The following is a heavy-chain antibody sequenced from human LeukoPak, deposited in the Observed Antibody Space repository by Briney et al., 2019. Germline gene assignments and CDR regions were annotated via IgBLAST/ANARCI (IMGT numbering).Heavy chain of an antibody. D-gene: IGHD3-22*01. J-gene: IGHJ3*02. CDR3: ATSRGYDSSPWAFDI. CDR2: ISPSNGNT. CDR1: GYTFTSNG. V-gene: IGHV1-18*01. Sequence: ASVKVSCKASGYTFTSNGINWVRQAPGQGLEWMGWISPSNGNTNYAQKLQGRVTMTEDTSTDTAYMELSSLRSEDTAVYYCATSRGYDSSPWAFDIWGQGTMVTVSS.